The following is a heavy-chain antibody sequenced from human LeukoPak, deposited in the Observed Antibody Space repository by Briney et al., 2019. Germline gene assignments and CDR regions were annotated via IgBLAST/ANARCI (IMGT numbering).Heavy chain of an antibody. J-gene: IGHJ4*02. V-gene: IGHV5-51*01. D-gene: IGHD3-3*01. Sequence: GESLKISCKASGYSFATSWIGWVRQMPGKGLEWMGIIYPGDSETRYSPSFQGQVTISADKSINTAYLQWSSLKASDTAMYHCARGLRFLEWLLPPFDYWGQGTLATVSS. CDR3: ARGLRFLEWLLPPFDY. CDR1: GYSFATSW. CDR2: IYPGDSET.